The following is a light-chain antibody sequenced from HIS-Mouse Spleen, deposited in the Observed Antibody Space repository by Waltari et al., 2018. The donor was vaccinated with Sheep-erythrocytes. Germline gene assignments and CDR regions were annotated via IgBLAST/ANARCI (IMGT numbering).Light chain of an antibody. V-gene: IGLV2-11*01. CDR1: SSYVGGYHY. J-gene: IGLJ1*01. CDR2: DVS. Sequence: QSALTQPRSVSGSPGQSVTISCPGTSSYVGGYHYVSWYQQHPGKAPKLMIYDVSKRPSGVPDRFSGSKSGNTASLTISGLQAEDEADYYCCSYAGSYNHVFATGTKVTVL. CDR3: CSYAGSYNHV.